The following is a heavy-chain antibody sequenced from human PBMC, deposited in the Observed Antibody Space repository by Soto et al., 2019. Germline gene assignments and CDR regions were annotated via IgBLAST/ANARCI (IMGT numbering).Heavy chain of an antibody. V-gene: IGHV3-23*01. CDR1: GFTFSSYG. Sequence: GGSLRLSCAASGFTFSSYGMSWVRQTPGKGLEWVSAISGSGDNTFYADSVKGRFTISRDNSKNTLYLQMNSLRAEDAAVYYCASDQTLVRGVITYYFDYWGQGTLVTVSS. J-gene: IGHJ4*02. D-gene: IGHD3-10*01. CDR2: ISGSGDNT. CDR3: ASDQTLVRGVITYYFDY.